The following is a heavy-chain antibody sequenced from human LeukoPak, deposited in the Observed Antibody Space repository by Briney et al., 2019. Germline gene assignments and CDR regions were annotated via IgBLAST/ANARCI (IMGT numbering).Heavy chain of an antibody. V-gene: IGHV1-58*01. D-gene: IGHD3-3*01. CDR1: GFTFTSSA. CDR3: AAESLRFLEWLPTRYYYYYMDV. J-gene: IGHJ6*03. Sequence: SVKVSCKASGFTFTSSAVQWVRQARGQRLEWIGWIVVGSGNTNYAQKFQERVTITRDMSTSTAYMELSSLRSEDTAVYYCAAESLRFLEWLPTRYYYYYMDVWGKGTTVTVSS. CDR2: IVVGSGNT.